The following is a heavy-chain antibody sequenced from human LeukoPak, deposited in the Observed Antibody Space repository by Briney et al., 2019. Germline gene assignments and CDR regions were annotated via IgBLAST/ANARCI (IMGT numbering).Heavy chain of an antibody. Sequence: PGGSLRLSCAASGLTFDDYAMHWVRQAPGKGLEWVSGISWNTGSIGYADSVKGRFTISRDNAKHSLYLQMNSLRAEDTALYYCAKGYSGWYAGCDYWGQGTLVTVSS. CDR1: GLTFDDYA. J-gene: IGHJ4*02. CDR2: ISWNTGSI. D-gene: IGHD6-19*01. CDR3: AKGYSGWYAGCDY. V-gene: IGHV3-9*01.